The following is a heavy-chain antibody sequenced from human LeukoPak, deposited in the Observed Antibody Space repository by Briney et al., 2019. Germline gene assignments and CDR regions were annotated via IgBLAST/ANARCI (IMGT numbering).Heavy chain of an antibody. CDR3: TTGRRYQLYDY. Sequence: ASVKVSCTVFGNTLTKLSMHWVRQAPGKGLESMGGFAPEDGEAIYAQQFQGRLTMTEDTSTDTAYMGLSSLTSEDTAVYYCTTGRRYQLYDYWGQGTLVTVSS. J-gene: IGHJ4*02. V-gene: IGHV1-24*01. D-gene: IGHD1-1*01. CDR2: FAPEDGEA. CDR1: GNTLTKLS.